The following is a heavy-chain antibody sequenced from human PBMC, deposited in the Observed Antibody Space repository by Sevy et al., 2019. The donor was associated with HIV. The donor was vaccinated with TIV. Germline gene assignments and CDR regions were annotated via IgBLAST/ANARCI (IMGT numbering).Heavy chain of an antibody. D-gene: IGHD3-22*01. Sequence: GGSQRLSCAVSGITVSSNYMGWVRQAPGKGLQWVSGIFASSNTHFADSVKGRFSISRDNSKNTLSLQMNSLSAEDTAVYYCARAVEDYSDSSGWDWYFDLWGRGTLVTVSS. J-gene: IGHJ2*01. V-gene: IGHV3-66*01. CDR3: ARAVEDYSDSSGWDWYFDL. CDR1: GITVSSNY. CDR2: IFASSNT.